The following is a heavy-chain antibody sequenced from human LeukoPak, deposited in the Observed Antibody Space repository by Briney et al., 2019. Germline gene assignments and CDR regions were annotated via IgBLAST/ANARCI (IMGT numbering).Heavy chain of an antibody. J-gene: IGHJ4*02. CDR1: GFTFSSYN. V-gene: IGHV3-74*01. Sequence: GGSLRLSCAASGFTFSSYNMNWVRQAPGKGLVWVSRLNADGNSITYADSVRGRFTISRDNAKNTVHLQMNSLRVEDTAIYFCAGAYSAYDPFDYWGQGILVTVSS. D-gene: IGHD5-12*01. CDR3: AGAYSAYDPFDY. CDR2: LNADGNSI.